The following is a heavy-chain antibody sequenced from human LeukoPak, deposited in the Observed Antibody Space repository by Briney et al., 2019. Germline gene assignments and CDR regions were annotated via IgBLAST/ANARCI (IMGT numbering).Heavy chain of an antibody. CDR1: GFTFSSHA. V-gene: IGHV3-23*01. Sequence: PGGSLRLSCAASGFTFSSHAMSWVRQAPGKGLEWVSAISGSGGNTYYADSVKGRFTIARDNSKNTLYLQMNSLRAEDTAVYYCAKVMDSLGYCTGGVCYRAIDFWGQGTLVTVSS. CDR2: ISGSGGNT. J-gene: IGHJ4*02. CDR3: AKVMDSLGYCTGGVCYRAIDF. D-gene: IGHD2-8*02.